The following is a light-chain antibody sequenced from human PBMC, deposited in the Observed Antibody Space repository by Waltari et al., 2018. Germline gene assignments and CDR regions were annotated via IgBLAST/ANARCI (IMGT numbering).Light chain of an antibody. V-gene: IGKV4-1*01. CDR3: QQYYDIPWT. J-gene: IGKJ1*01. CDR2: WGS. CDR1: QSVLYSSNSQNY. Sequence: DIVMTQSPDSLAVSLGDRVTINCKSSQSVLYSSNSQNYLAWYQQKPGQLPKLLIYWGSARESGVPDRFSGSESGTDFTLTISSLQAEDVAVYYCQQYYDIPWTFGQGTKVEIK.